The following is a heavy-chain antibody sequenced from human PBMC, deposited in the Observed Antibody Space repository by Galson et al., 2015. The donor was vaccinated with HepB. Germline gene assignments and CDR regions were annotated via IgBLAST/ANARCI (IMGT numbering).Heavy chain of an antibody. D-gene: IGHD1-26*01. CDR2: ISAYNGNT. J-gene: IGHJ3*02. V-gene: IGHV1-18*04. CDR1: GSTFTSYG. CDR3: AKNENSGSYYISAFDI. Sequence: QSGAEVKKPGASVKVSCKASGSTFTSYGISWVRQAPGQGLEWMGWISAYNGNTNYAQKLQGRVTMTTDTSTSTAYMELRSLRSDDTAVYYCAKNENSGSYYISAFDIWGQGTMVTVSS.